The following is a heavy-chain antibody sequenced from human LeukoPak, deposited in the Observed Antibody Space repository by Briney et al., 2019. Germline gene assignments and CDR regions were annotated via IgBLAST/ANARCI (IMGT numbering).Heavy chain of an antibody. V-gene: IGHV4-59*08. CDR1: GGSISSYY. Sequence: KPSETLSLTCTVSGGSISSYYWSWIRQPPGKGLEWIGYIYYSGSTNYNPSLKSRVTISVDTSKNQFSLKLSSGTAADTAVYYCAGSGTTPNLFDYWGQGTLVTVSS. CDR3: AGSGTTPNLFDY. D-gene: IGHD3-10*01. J-gene: IGHJ4*02. CDR2: IYYSGST.